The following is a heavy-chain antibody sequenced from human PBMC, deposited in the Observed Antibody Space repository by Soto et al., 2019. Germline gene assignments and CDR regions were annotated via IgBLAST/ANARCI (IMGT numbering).Heavy chain of an antibody. CDR1: GFTFINYA. J-gene: IGHJ2*01. V-gene: IGHV3-23*01. Sequence: EVQLLESGGGLVQPGGSLRLSCEGSGFTFINYAMNWVRQAPGKGLEWVSTISGGGDAPFFADSVRGRFTISRDNSKNTVTLQVNNLGVDDTAVYFCARKVPGSTSRPDYWYFDLWGRGTLVTVSS. CDR3: ARKVPGSTSRPDYWYFDL. D-gene: IGHD3-10*01. CDR2: ISGGGDAP.